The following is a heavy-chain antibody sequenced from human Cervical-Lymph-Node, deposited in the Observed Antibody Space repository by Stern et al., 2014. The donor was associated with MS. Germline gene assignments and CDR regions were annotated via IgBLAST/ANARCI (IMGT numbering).Heavy chain of an antibody. CDR3: ARQTSVTSSLNFYFGMDV. V-gene: IGHV4-4*07. Sequence: QVQLQQSGPGLVKPSETLSLTCTVSVGSISDYYWNWIRQPAGKGLEWIGRISSSGASNYNPSLKSRVTMSVDTPKNQVSLKLTSVSAADTAVYYCARQTSVTSSLNFYFGMDVWGQGTTVTVSS. J-gene: IGHJ6*02. CDR1: VGSISDYY. CDR2: ISSSGAS. D-gene: IGHD4-17*01.